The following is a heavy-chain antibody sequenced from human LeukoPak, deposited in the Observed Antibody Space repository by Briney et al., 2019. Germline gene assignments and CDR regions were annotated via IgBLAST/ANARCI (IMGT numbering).Heavy chain of an antibody. CDR3: ARDIWAVVVVPAAINWFDP. Sequence: ASVKVSCKASGYTFTGYYMHWVRQAPGQGLEWMGWINPNSGGTNYEQKFQGRVTMTRDTSISTAYMELSRLRSDDTAVYYCARDIWAVVVVPAAINWFDPWGQGTLVTVSS. CDR1: GYTFTGYY. J-gene: IGHJ5*02. D-gene: IGHD2-2*01. CDR2: INPNSGGT. V-gene: IGHV1-2*02.